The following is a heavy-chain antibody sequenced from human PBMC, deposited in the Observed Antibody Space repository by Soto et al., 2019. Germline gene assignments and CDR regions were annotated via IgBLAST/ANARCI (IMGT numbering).Heavy chain of an antibody. CDR2: IVVGSDNK. J-gene: IGHJ3*01. CDR3: EALRIEGATLAFDV. D-gene: IGHD1-26*01. CDR1: GFTFTSSA. Sequence: SVKVSCKASGFTFTSSAVQWVRQARGQRLEWIRWIVVGSDNKNYAQKLQEKVTITRDMSTSTDNKQMSRLRTENTAVYYSEALRIEGATLAFDVWGQGTMVTVSS. V-gene: IGHV1-58*01.